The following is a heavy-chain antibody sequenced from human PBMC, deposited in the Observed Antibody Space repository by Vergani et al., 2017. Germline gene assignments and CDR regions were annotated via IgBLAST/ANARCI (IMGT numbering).Heavy chain of an antibody. CDR3: ARENHGSGSYPTMNYYYYGMDV. J-gene: IGHJ6*02. V-gene: IGHV4-59*01. D-gene: IGHD3-10*01. Sequence: QVQLQESGPGLVKPSETLSLTCTVSGGSISSYYWSWIRQPPGKGLEWIGYIYYSGSTNYNPSLKSRVTISVDTSKNQFSLKLSSVTAADTAVYDCARENHGSGSYPTMNYYYYGMDVWGQGTTVTVSS. CDR2: IYYSGST. CDR1: GGSISSYY.